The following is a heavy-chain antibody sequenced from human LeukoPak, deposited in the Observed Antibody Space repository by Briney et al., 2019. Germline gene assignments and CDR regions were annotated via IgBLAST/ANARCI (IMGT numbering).Heavy chain of an antibody. CDR2: ISSSSSYI. V-gene: IGHV3-21*01. Sequence: GGSLRLSCAASGFTFSSYSMNWVRQAPGKGLEWVSSISSSSSYIYYADSVNGRFTISRDNARNSLYLLMNSLRAEDTAVYYCARIYDECFDYWGQGTLVTVSS. J-gene: IGHJ4*02. D-gene: IGHD3-16*01. CDR1: GFTFSSYS. CDR3: ARIYDECFDY.